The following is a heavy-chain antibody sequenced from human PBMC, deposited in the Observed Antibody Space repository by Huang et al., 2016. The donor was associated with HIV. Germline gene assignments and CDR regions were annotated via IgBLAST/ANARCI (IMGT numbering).Heavy chain of an antibody. J-gene: IGHJ6*02. CDR2: FYYNGST. CDR3: MRRGIPSGRDHYYFAMDV. Sequence: QLQLQESGPGLVKPSETLSLTCSVSGGSISSSSYSWGWIRQPPGRGLEWIGSFYYNGSTYYNPSVKSRVTMSVDMSKNQLSLDLNAVTAADSAIYYCMRRGIPSGRDHYYFAMDVWGQGTTVTVSS. D-gene: IGHD1-26*01. CDR1: GGSISSSSYS. V-gene: IGHV4-39*01.